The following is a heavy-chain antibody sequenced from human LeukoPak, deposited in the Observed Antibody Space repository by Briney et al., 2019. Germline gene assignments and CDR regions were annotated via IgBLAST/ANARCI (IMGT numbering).Heavy chain of an antibody. D-gene: IGHD2-21*02. CDR2: ISSSSSYI. CDR1: GFTFSSYS. J-gene: IGHJ4*02. CDR3: ARGPRIHCGGDCYSGDY. Sequence: GGSLRLSCAASGFTFSSYSMSWVRQAPGKGLEWVSSISSSSSYIYYADSVKGRFTISRDNAKNSLYLQMNSLRAEDTAVYYCARGPRIHCGGDCYSGDYWGLGTLVTVSS. V-gene: IGHV3-21*01.